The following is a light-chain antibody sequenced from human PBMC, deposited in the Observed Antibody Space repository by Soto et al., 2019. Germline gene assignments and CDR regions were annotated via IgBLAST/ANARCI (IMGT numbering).Light chain of an antibody. CDR1: SSDVGGYDY. V-gene: IGLV2-14*01. Sequence: QSALTQTASVSGSPGQSITISCTGTSSDVGGYDYVSWYQQHPGNAPKLMIYEVSYRPSGVSNRFSGSESGNTASLTISGLQAEDEADYYCTSYTSTNTVVFGGGTKLTVL. CDR3: TSYTSTNTVV. CDR2: EVS. J-gene: IGLJ2*01.